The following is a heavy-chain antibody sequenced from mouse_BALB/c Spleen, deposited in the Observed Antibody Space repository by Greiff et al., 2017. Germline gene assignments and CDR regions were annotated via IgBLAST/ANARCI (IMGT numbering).Heavy chain of an antibody. CDR1: GYAFSSSW. CDR2: IYPGDGDT. V-gene: IGHV1-82*01. CDR3: ASYDGYQAWFAY. Sequence: QVQLQQSGPELVKPGASVKISCKASGYAFSSSWMNWVKQRPGQGLEWIGRIYPGDGDTNYNGKFKGKATLTADKSSSTAYMQLSSLTSVDSAVYFCASYDGYQAWFAYWGQGTLVTVSA. D-gene: IGHD2-3*01. J-gene: IGHJ3*01.